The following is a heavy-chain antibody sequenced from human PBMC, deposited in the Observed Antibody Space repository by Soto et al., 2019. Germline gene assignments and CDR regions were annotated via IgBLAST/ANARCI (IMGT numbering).Heavy chain of an antibody. CDR1: GFTFSSYW. J-gene: IGHJ6*03. V-gene: IGHV3-7*01. CDR2: IKQGGSEK. D-gene: IGHD3-3*01. CDR3: ARVDSIFYYYYMDV. Sequence: GGSLRLSCAASGFTFSSYWMSWVRQAPGKGLEWVANIKQGGSEKYYVDSVKGRFTISRDNAKNSLYLQMNSLRAEDTAVYYCARVDSIFYYYYMDVWGKGTTVTVSS.